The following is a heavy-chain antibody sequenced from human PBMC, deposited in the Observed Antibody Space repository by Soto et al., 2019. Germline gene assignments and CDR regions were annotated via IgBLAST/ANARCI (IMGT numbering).Heavy chain of an antibody. J-gene: IGHJ4*02. D-gene: IGHD1-26*01. CDR2: IYPGDSTT. CDR1: GYSFSSYW. CDR3: ARHRNSDSPVAYYFDN. V-gene: IGHV5-51*01. Sequence: LGESLKISCKTSGYSFSSYWIGWVRQMPGKGLEWMGIIYPGDSTTRYSPSFQGQVTMSVDKSSSTAFLQLGSLRASDTAIYYCARHRNSDSPVAYYFDNWGQGTLVTVSS.